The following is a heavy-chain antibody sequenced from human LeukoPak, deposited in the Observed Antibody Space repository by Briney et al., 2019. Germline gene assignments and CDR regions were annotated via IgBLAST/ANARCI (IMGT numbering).Heavy chain of an antibody. J-gene: IGHJ1*01. D-gene: IGHD2-15*01. CDR1: GGSFSGYY. CDR3: AQKAPYSPGYSQH. V-gene: IGHV4-59*03. CDR2: IYHSGTT. Sequence: PSETLSLTCAVYGGSFSGYYWTWIRQPPGKGLEWIGYIYHSGTTNYNPSLKSRVTISVDTSKNLLSLKLSSVTAADTAVYYCAQKAPYSPGYSQHWGQGTLVTVSP.